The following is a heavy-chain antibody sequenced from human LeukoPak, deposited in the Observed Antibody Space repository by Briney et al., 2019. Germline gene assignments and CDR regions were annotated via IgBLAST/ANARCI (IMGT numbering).Heavy chain of an antibody. Sequence: GGSLRLSCAASGFTFSSYWMSWVRQAPGKGLEWVANIKQDGGEKYYVDSVKGRFTISRDNAKNSLYLQMNSLRAEDTAVYYCATDPSGQWLVDDYWGQGTLVTVSS. CDR2: IKQDGGEK. J-gene: IGHJ4*02. V-gene: IGHV3-7*01. CDR3: ATDPSGQWLVDDY. CDR1: GFTFSSYW. D-gene: IGHD6-19*01.